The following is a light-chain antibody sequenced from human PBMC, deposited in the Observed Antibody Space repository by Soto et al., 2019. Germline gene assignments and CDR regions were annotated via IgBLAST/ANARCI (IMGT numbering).Light chain of an antibody. J-gene: IGKJ1*01. CDR3: QHYKSYSEA. Sequence: MKMCLSPSTLSGNVEDRGTMTCRASQTISSWLAWYQQKPGKAPKLLIYKASTLKSGVPSRFSGSGSGTEFTLTISSLQPDDFTPYYCQHYKSYSEAFGQGTKVDVK. CDR1: QTISSW. V-gene: IGKV1-5*03. CDR2: KAS.